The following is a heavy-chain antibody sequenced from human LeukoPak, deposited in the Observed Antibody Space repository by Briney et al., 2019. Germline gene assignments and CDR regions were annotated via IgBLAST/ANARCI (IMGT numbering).Heavy chain of an antibody. Sequence: GGSLRPSCAASGFTFSSNTMNWVRQAPGKGLEWVSSISSDGIHTFSADPVTGRFTISRDNATNSLYLQMNSLRDENTAVYYSSKDRPRSSFDYWGQRILVTVSS. J-gene: IGHJ4*02. CDR2: ISSDGIHT. D-gene: IGHD6-6*01. V-gene: IGHV3-21*01. CDR3: SKDRPRSSFDY. CDR1: GFTFSSNT.